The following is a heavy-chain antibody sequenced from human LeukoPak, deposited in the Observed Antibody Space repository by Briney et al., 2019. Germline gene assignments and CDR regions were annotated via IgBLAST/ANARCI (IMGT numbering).Heavy chain of an antibody. CDR2: MNPNSGNT. V-gene: IGHV1-8*01. CDR1: GYTFTSYD. D-gene: IGHD3-16*01. CDR3: ARPSVGEADDAFDI. J-gene: IGHJ3*02. Sequence: GASVKVSCKASGYTFTSYDINWVRQATGQGLEWMGWMNPNSGNTGYAQKFQGRVTMTRNTSISTAYMELRSLRSDDTAVYYCARPSVGEADDAFDIWGQGTMVTVSS.